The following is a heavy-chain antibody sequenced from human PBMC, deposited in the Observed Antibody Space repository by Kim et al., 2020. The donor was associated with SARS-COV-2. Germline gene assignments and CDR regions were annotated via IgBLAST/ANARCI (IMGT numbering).Heavy chain of an antibody. J-gene: IGHJ3*02. V-gene: IGHV4-59*01. CDR1: GGSISSYY. CDR3: ARATLRYLPSDAFDI. Sequence: SETLSLTCTVSGGSISSYYWSWIRQPPGKGLEWIGYIYYSGSTNYNPSLKSRVTISVDTSKNQFSLKLSSVTAADTAVYYCARATLRYLPSDAFDIWGQGTMVTVSS. D-gene: IGHD3-9*01. CDR2: IYYSGST.